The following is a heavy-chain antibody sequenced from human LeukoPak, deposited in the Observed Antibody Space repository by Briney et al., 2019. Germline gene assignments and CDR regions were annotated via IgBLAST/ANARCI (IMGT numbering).Heavy chain of an antibody. CDR3: ARGRGPYYFDY. CDR1: GFTFSSYG. CDR2: ISYDGSNK. D-gene: IGHD3-10*01. Sequence: PGRSLRLSCAASGFTFSSYGMHWVRQAPGKGLEWVAVISYDGSNKYYADSVKGRFTISRDNAKNTLYLQMNSLRAEDTAVYYCARGRGPYYFDYWGQGTLVTVSS. J-gene: IGHJ4*02. V-gene: IGHV3-30*03.